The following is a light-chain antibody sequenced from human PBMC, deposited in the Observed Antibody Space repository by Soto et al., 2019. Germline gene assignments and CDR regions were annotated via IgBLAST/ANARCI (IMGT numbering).Light chain of an antibody. Sequence: EIVLTQSPCTLSVSPGERATLSCRASQSVSSSYLAWYQQKPGQAPRLLIYGASSRATGIPDRFSGSGSGTDFTLTISRLEPEDFAVYYCQQYGSSPRTFGQGTKV. CDR3: QQYGSSPRT. V-gene: IGKV3-20*01. CDR2: GAS. J-gene: IGKJ1*01. CDR1: QSVSSSY.